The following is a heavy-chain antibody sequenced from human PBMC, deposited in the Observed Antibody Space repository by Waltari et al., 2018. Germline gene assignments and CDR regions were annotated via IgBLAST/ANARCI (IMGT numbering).Heavy chain of an antibody. Sequence: EVQLVESGGGLVQPGGSLRLACAASGMTLTTYGMNWVRQAPGKGLEWISYVSGDSGYIYYADSVRGRFTISRDNAQNSMYLQMNNLRADDTAVYYCAGIRRGFWFFDLWGRGTLVTVSS. CDR1: GMTLTTYG. D-gene: IGHD3-10*01. CDR3: AGIRRGFWFFDL. CDR2: VSGDSGYI. J-gene: IGHJ2*01. V-gene: IGHV3-48*04.